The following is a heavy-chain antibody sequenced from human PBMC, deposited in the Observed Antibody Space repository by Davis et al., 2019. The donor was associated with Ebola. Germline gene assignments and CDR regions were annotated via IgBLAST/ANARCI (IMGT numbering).Heavy chain of an antibody. V-gene: IGHV3-48*02. J-gene: IGHJ4*02. CDR1: GFTFTSYA. CDR2: ISSSGSNI. Sequence: GESLKISCAASGFTFTSYAMDWVRQAPGKGLEWVSYISSSGSNIYYADSVKGRFTISRDIAKNSLYLQMNSLRDEDTAVYYCARGSENWNYVDSWGQGTLVTVSS. CDR3: ARGSENWNYVDS. D-gene: IGHD1-1*01.